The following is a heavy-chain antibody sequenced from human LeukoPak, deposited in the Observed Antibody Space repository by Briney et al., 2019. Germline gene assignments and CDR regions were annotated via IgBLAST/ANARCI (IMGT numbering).Heavy chain of an antibody. CDR2: IYHSGST. D-gene: IGHD3-16*01. CDR1: GYSISSGYY. J-gene: IGHJ6*03. V-gene: IGHV4-38-2*02. Sequence: SETLSLTYTVSGYSISSGYYWGRIRQPPEKGLEWIGSIYHSGSTYYNPSFKSRVTISVDTSKNQFSLKLSSVTAADTAVYYCARGGYYYLDVWGKGTTVAVSS. CDR3: ARGGYYYLDV.